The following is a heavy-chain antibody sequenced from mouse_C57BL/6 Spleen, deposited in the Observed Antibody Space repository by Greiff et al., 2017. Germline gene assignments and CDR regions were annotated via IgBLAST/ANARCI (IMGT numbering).Heavy chain of an antibody. CDR3: AAPYYSNYVGFAY. V-gene: IGHV14-3*01. CDR2: IDPANGNT. CDR1: GFNIKNTY. Sequence: EVQLQQSVAELVRPGASVKLSCTASGFNIKNTYMHWVKQRPEQGLAWIGRIDPANGNTKYAPKFQGKATITADTSSNTAYLQLSSLTSEDTAIYYCAAPYYSNYVGFAYWGQGTLVTVSA. J-gene: IGHJ3*01. D-gene: IGHD2-5*01.